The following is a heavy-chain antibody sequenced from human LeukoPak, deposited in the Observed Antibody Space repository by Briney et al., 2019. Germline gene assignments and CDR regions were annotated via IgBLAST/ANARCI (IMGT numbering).Heavy chain of an antibody. D-gene: IGHD2-21*01. CDR1: GFTFSSYG. CDR3: ARDGVEFYNWFDP. CDR2: IRYGGSNK. V-gene: IGHV3-30*02. Sequence: GGSLRLSCVASGFTFSSYGMHWVRQAPGKGLEWVSFIRYGGSNKYYADSVKGRFTISRDNSKNTLYLQVNSLRVEDTAVYYCARDGVEFYNWFDPWGQGTLVTVSS. J-gene: IGHJ5*02.